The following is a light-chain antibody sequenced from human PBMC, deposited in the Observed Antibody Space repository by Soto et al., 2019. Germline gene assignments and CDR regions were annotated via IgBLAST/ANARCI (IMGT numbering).Light chain of an antibody. CDR1: QSISGN. J-gene: IGKJ1*01. CDR2: SAS. CDR3: QQYNNWPPWT. Sequence: VMTQSLSTLSVCPGERASLSCRASQSISGNLAWYQQKPGQAPRLLIYSASTRATGIPARFSGSGSGTEFTLTISSLQSEDFAVYYCQQYNNWPPWTFGQGTKVDI. V-gene: IGKV3-15*01.